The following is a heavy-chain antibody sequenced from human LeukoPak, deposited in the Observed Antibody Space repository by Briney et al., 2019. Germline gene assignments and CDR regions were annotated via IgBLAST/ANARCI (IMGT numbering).Heavy chain of an antibody. CDR2: IYPGDSDT. J-gene: IGHJ6*03. D-gene: IGHD2-2*01. Sequence: PGESLKISCKGSGYSFTSYWIGWVRQMPGKGLEWMGIIYPGDSDTRYSPSFQGQVTISADKSLSTAYLQWSSLKASDTAMYYCARHAGGVPAAPSMNHYYYYMDVWGKGTTVTVSS. V-gene: IGHV5-51*01. CDR1: GYSFTSYW. CDR3: ARHAGGVPAAPSMNHYYYYMDV.